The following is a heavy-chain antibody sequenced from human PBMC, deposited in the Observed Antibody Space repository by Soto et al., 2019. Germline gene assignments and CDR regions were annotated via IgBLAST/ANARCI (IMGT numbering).Heavy chain of an antibody. CDR1: GFTFTSSA. J-gene: IGHJ5*02. CDR3: AAGTNYDFWSGSIHYPFDP. V-gene: IGHV1-58*02. Sequence: SVKVSCKASGFTFTSSAMQWVRQARGQRLEWIGWIVVGSGNTNYAQKFQERVTITRDMSTSTAYMELSSLRSEDTAVYYCAAGTNYDFWSGSIHYPFDPWGRGTLVTVSS. D-gene: IGHD3-3*01. CDR2: IVVGSGNT.